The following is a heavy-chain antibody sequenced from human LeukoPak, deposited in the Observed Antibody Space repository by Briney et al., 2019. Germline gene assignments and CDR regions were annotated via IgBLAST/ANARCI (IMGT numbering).Heavy chain of an antibody. J-gene: IGHJ3*02. V-gene: IGHV4-39*07. CDR3: ARDLGTMVTTGDAFDI. Sequence: SETLSLTCTVSGGSISSSSYYWGWIRQPPGKGLEWIGSIYYSGSTYYNPSLKSRVTISVDTSKNQFSLKLSSVTAADTAVYYCARDLGTMVTTGDAFDIWGQGTMVTVSS. CDR2: IYYSGST. CDR1: GGSISSSSYY. D-gene: IGHD4-17*01.